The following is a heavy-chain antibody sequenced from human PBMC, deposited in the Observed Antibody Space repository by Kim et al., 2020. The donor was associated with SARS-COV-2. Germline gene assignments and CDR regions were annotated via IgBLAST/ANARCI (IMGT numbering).Heavy chain of an antibody. V-gene: IGHV4-59*13. D-gene: IGHD2-2*01. J-gene: IGHJ4*02. CDR2: IYYSGST. CDR3: ARMLGYCSSTSCYPQL. Sequence: SETLSLTCTVSGGSISSYYWSWIRQPPGKGLEWIGYIYYSGSTNYNPSLKSRVTISVDTSKNQFSLKLSSVTAADTAVYYCARMLGYCSSTSCYPQLWGQGTLVTVSS. CDR1: GGSISSYY.